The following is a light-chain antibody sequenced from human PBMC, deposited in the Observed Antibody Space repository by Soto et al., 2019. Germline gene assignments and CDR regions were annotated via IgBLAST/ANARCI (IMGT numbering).Light chain of an antibody. CDR3: QQSGSSPLT. Sequence: EMVLTQSPGTLSLSPGERATLSCRASQSVSSSYLAWYQQKPGQAPRLLIYGASSRATGIPDRFSGSGSVTDFTLTISRLEPEDFAVYYCQQSGSSPLTFGGGTKVEIK. CDR1: QSVSSSY. CDR2: GAS. J-gene: IGKJ4*01. V-gene: IGKV3-20*01.